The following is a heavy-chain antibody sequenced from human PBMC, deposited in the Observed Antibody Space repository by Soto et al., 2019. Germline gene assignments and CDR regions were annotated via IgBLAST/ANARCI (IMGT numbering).Heavy chain of an antibody. CDR3: ERDRRLGGSRWCFDP. Sequence: QLVQSGAEARKPGSSVKVSCMAAGGTFSRYAFSLIRQAPGQGLEWMGGIASVGGTPNYARKFRYRVTIVADKITNTPYMELTSLSYEDTAFYFCERDRRLGGSRWCFDPWGQGTLALVSS. V-gene: IGHV1-69*06. J-gene: IGHJ5*02. D-gene: IGHD2-8*01. CDR1: GGTFSRYA. CDR2: IASVGGTP.